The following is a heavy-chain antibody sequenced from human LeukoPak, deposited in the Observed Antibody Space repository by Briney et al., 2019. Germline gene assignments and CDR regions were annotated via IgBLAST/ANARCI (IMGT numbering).Heavy chain of an antibody. J-gene: IGHJ5*02. CDR2: VLHGGTT. D-gene: IGHD3-10*01. Sequence: GSLRLSCAASGFTFSTYAMSWVRQAPGKGLEWIGEVLHGGTTKYNPSLMSRVTISLDASKNQFTLRMTSVTAADTAVYYCARDLSHYYGSVPSWGQGTLVTVSS. V-gene: IGHV4-34*12. CDR1: GFTFSTYA. CDR3: ARDLSHYYGSVPS.